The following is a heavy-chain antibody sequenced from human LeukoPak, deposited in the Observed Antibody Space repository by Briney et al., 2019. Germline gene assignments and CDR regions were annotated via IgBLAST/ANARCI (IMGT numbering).Heavy chain of an antibody. CDR1: GFTFSSYA. D-gene: IGHD6-19*01. V-gene: IGHV3-7*05. CDR3: VKNDGWFHLAQ. J-gene: IGHJ1*01. Sequence: PGGSLRLSCASSGFTFSSYAMSRVRLAPGKGLQWVGHIKNDGSETYYLDSLKGRFSISRDNTNNALYLQMNSLRVEDTAVYYCVKNDGWFHLAQWGQGTLVTVSS. CDR2: IKNDGSET.